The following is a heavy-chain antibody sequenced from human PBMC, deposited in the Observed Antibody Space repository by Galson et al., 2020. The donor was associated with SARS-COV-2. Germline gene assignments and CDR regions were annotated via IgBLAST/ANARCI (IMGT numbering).Heavy chain of an antibody. D-gene: IGHD5-18*01. V-gene: IGHV1-18*01. CDR3: ARDLGYIYGKAGMAFDI. CDR1: GYTFTTHG. Sequence: ASVKVSCKATGYTFTTHGIGWVRQAPGQGLEWMAWISAYNGDTKYTQKLQDRVTVTTDTSTSTAYMELRSLRSDDTAVYYCARDLGYIYGKAGMAFDIWGQGTMVTVSS. CDR2: ISAYNGDT. J-gene: IGHJ3*02.